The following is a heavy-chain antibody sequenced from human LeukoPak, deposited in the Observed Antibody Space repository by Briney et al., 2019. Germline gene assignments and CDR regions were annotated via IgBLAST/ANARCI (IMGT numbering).Heavy chain of an antibody. CDR2: IKSKTDGGTT. J-gene: IGHJ4*02. CDR3: TTDVGYSSSWYNFDY. D-gene: IGHD6-13*01. Sequence: KTGGSLRLSCAASGFTFSNAWMSWVRQAPGKGLEWVGRIKSKTDGGTTDYAAPVKGRFTISRDDSKNTLYLQMNSLKTEDTAVYYCTTDVGYSSSWYNFDYWGQGTLVTASS. V-gene: IGHV3-15*01. CDR1: GFTFSNAW.